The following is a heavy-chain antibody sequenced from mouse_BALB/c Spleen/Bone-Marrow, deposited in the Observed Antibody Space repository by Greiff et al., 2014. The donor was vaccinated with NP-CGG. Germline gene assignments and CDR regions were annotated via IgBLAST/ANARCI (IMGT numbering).Heavy chain of an antibody. V-gene: IGHV1S81*02. Sequence: VQLQQSGAELVKPGASVKLSCKASGYTFTSYYMYWVKQRPGQGLEWIGGINPSNGGTNFNEKFKSKATLTVDKSSSTAYMQLSSLTSEDSAVYYCTRGLRAWFAYRGQGTLVTVSA. J-gene: IGHJ3*01. CDR1: GYTFTSYY. CDR2: INPSNGGT. CDR3: TRGLRAWFAY. D-gene: IGHD3-1*01.